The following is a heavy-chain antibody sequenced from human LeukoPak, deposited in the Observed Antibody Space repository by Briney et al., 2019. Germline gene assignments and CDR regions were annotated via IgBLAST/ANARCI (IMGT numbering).Heavy chain of an antibody. Sequence: GGSLRHSCAVSGFTFSSYGMSWVRQAPGKGLEWVSAISGSGGSTYYADSVKGRFTIFRDNSKNTLYLQMNSLRAEDTAVYYCANLGLEPYYFDYWGQGTLVTVSS. CDR2: ISGSGGST. J-gene: IGHJ4*02. V-gene: IGHV3-23*01. CDR3: ANLGLEPYYFDY. D-gene: IGHD3/OR15-3a*01. CDR1: GFTFSSYG.